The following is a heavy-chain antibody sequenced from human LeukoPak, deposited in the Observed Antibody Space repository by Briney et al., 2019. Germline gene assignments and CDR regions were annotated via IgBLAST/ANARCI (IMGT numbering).Heavy chain of an antibody. Sequence: GGSLRLSCAASGFTFSSYAMSWVRQAPGKGLEWVSAISGSGGSTYYADSVKGRFTISRDNAKNSLYLQMNSLRAEDTAVYYCARGHTGDSFDYWGQGTLVTVSS. CDR3: ARGHTGDSFDY. J-gene: IGHJ4*02. CDR1: GFTFSSYA. V-gene: IGHV3-23*01. D-gene: IGHD5-18*01. CDR2: ISGSGGST.